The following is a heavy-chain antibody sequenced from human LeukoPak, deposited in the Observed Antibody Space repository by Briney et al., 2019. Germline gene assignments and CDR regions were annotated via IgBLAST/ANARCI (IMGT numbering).Heavy chain of an antibody. CDR1: GGSISSYY. CDR2: IYTSGST. D-gene: IGHD3-9*01. V-gene: IGHV4-4*07. J-gene: IGHJ6*03. Sequence: PSETLSLTCTVSGGSISSYYWSWIRQPAGKGLEWIGRIYTSGSTNYNPSLKSRVTMPVDTSKNQFSLKLSSVTAADTAVYYCAKNLLTGVDYKDVWGKGTTVTVSS. CDR3: AKNLLTGVDYKDV.